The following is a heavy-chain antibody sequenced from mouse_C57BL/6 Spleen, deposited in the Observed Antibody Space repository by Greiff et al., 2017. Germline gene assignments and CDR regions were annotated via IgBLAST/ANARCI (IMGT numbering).Heavy chain of an antibody. D-gene: IGHD2-2*01. CDR3: AREGWLRRAMDY. CDR1: GYTFTDYN. J-gene: IGHJ4*01. CDR2: INPNNGGT. V-gene: IGHV1-18*01. Sequence: EVQLQQSGPELVKPGASVKIPCKASGYTFTDYNMDWVKQGHGKSLEWIGDINPNNGGTIYNQKFKGKATLTVDKSSSTAYMELRSLTSEDTAVYYCAREGWLRRAMDYWGQGTSVAVSS.